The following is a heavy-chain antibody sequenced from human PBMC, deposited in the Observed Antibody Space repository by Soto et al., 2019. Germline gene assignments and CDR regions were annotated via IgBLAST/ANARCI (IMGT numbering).Heavy chain of an antibody. CDR1: GYNFISFW. D-gene: IGHD3-10*01. J-gene: IGHJ4*02. V-gene: IGHV5-51*01. Sequence: GESLKVSCETSGYNFISFWIAWVRQMPGKGLEWMGLIYPGDSDTTYSPAFQGQVTISVDRSTKTAYLQCSSLKASDTAMYYCSTQAYYGPRTYYSVSWCPGTLLTV. CDR2: IYPGDSDT. CDR3: STQAYYGPRTYYSVS.